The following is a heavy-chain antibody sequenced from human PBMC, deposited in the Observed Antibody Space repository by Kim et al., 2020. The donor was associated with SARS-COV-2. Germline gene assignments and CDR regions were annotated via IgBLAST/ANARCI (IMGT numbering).Heavy chain of an antibody. CDR3: AVAVAGSKESSLVFDY. J-gene: IGHJ4*02. Sequence: SETLSLTCTVSGGSISSSSYYWGWIRQPPGKGLEWIGSIYYSGSTYYNPSLKSRVTISVDTSKNQFSLKLSSVTAADTAVYYCAVAVAGSKESSLVFDYWGQGTLVTVSS. CDR2: IYYSGST. V-gene: IGHV4-39*01. D-gene: IGHD6-19*01. CDR1: GGSISSSSYY.